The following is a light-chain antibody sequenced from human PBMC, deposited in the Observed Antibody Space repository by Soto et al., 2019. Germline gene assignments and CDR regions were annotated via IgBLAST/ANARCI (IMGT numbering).Light chain of an antibody. J-gene: IGKJ5*01. V-gene: IGKV3-15*01. CDR2: DAS. Sequence: IVVSLSPAAVSVNPGESATRSCRASQSVSSNLAWHQQKPGQAPRILMYDASTRATGISARFSGSGSGTEFTLTFSSLQSEDFAVYCCQEYHNWPITFAQGTRLEIK. CDR1: QSVSSN. CDR3: QEYHNWPIT.